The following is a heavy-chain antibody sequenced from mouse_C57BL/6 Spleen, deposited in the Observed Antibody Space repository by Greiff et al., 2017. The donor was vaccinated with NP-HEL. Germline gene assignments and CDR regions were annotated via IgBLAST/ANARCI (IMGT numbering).Heavy chain of an antibody. Sequence: EVQLQESGPGLVKPSQSLSLTCSVTGYSITSGYYWNWIRQFPGNKLEWMGYISYDGSNNYNPSLKNRISITRDTSKNQFFLKLNSVTTEDTATYYCARGIYYGNWGYFDVWGTGTTVTVSS. CDR2: ISYDGSN. CDR1: GYSITSGYY. CDR3: ARGIYYGNWGYFDV. J-gene: IGHJ1*03. V-gene: IGHV3-6*01. D-gene: IGHD2-1*01.